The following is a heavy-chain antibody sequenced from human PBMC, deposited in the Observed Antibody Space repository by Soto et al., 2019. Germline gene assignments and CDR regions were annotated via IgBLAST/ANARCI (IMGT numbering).Heavy chain of an antibody. J-gene: IGHJ4*02. Sequence: GGSLRLSCTASGLTFTSSSFHWVRQAPGKGLEWVAVISENGDRQYSTESVRGRFLISRDSSKNTVYLQMNSLRPEGTGVYFCARRLATTVSALGYWGQGALVTVSS. CDR2: ISENGDRQ. V-gene: IGHV3-30-3*01. CDR3: ARRLATTVSALGY. CDR1: GLTFTSSS. D-gene: IGHD4-17*01.